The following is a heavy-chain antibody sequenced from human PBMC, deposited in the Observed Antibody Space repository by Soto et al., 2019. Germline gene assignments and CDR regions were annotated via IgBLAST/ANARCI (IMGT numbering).Heavy chain of an antibody. J-gene: IGHJ4*02. CDR1: GGSIGTYY. CDR2: IYYSGRT. CDR3: ARDRGSGYFEY. D-gene: IGHD3-10*01. Sequence: QVQLQESGPGLVKPAATLSLTCSVSGGSIGTYYWSWIRPPPGKGLEWLGSIYYSGRTNYIPSLKSRVTMSVDTSKKQFSLKLSSVTAADTAVYYCARDRGSGYFEYWGQGTLVTVSS. V-gene: IGHV4-59*01.